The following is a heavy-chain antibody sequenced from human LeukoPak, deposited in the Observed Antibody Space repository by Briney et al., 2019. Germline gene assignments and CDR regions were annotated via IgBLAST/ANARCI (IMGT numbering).Heavy chain of an antibody. D-gene: IGHD3-10*01. V-gene: IGHV4-34*01. CDR3: ARGRYYGSGSYLSYFDF. J-gene: IGHJ4*02. Sequence: SETLSLTCAVYGGSFSGYYWSWIRQPPGKGLEWIGEINHSGSTNYNPSLKSRVTISVDTSKNQFSLKLSSVTAADTAVYYCARGRYYGSGSYLSYFDFWGQGSLVTVSS. CDR1: GGSFSGYY. CDR2: INHSGST.